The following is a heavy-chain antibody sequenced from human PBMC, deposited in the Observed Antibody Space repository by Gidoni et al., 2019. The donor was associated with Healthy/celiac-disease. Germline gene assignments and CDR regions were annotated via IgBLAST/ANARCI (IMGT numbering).Heavy chain of an antibody. V-gene: IGHV3-64*01. CDR1: GFTFSSYA. Sequence: EVQLVESGGALVQPGGSLRLSCSASGFTFSSYAMHWVRQAPGKGLEYVSAISSNGGSTYYANSVKGRFTISRDNSKNTLYLQMGSLRAEDMAVYYCARENDGPWDYWGQGTLVTVSS. J-gene: IGHJ4*02. CDR3: ARENDGPWDY. D-gene: IGHD4-17*01. CDR2: ISSNGGST.